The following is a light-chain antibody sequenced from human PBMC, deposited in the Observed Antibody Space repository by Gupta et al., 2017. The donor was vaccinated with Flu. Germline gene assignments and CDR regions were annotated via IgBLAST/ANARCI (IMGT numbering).Light chain of an antibody. CDR2: DAS. V-gene: IGKV3-11*01. J-gene: IGKJ1*01. CDR3: QQRSIWPPWT. Sequence: LLTQSPATLSLSPGERATLSCRASQNVDSYLDWYKQKPGQAPRLLIYDASKRDTGIPVRFSGSGYGKDLTLTISSREPEDFAGYYCQQRSIWPPWTFGQGTKVEVK. CDR1: QNVDSY.